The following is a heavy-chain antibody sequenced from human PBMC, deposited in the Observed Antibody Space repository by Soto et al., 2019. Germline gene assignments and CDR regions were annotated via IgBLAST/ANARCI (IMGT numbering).Heavy chain of an antibody. Sequence: GGSLRLSCAASGFTVSSNYMSWVRQAPGKGLEWVSVIYSGGSTYYADSVKGRFTISRDNSKNTLYLQMNSLRAEDTAVYYCARSSMVRGVSTLYHYYGMDVWGQGTTVTVSS. V-gene: IGHV3-53*01. J-gene: IGHJ6*02. CDR2: IYSGGST. CDR1: GFTVSSNY. CDR3: ARSSMVRGVSTLYHYYGMDV. D-gene: IGHD3-10*01.